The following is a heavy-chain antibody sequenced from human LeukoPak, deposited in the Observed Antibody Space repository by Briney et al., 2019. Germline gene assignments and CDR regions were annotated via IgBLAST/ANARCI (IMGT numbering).Heavy chain of an antibody. CDR3: ARVEAVAEHFDY. V-gene: IGHV4-38-2*02. CDR1: GYSISSNYY. CDR2: IYHSGST. J-gene: IGHJ4*02. D-gene: IGHD6-19*01. Sequence: TSETLSLTCTVSGYSISSNYYWGWIRQPPGKGLEWIGSIYHSGSTYYNPSLKSRVTISVDTSKNQFSLKPSSLTAADTAVYYCARVEAVAEHFDYWGQGTLVTVSS.